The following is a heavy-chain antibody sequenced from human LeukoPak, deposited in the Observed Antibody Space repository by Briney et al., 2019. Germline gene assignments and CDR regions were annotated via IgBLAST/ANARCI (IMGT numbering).Heavy chain of an antibody. D-gene: IGHD3-3*01. CDR1: GFTFSSYS. V-gene: IGHV3-48*04. J-gene: IGHJ6*02. Sequence: GGSLRLSCAASGFTFSSYSMNWVRQAPGKGLEWVSYISSSGSTIYYADSVKGRFTISRDNAKNSLYLQMNSLRAEDTAVYYCALGITTFNYYYYGMDVWGQGTTVTVSS. CDR3: ALGITTFNYYYYGMDV. CDR2: ISSSGSTI.